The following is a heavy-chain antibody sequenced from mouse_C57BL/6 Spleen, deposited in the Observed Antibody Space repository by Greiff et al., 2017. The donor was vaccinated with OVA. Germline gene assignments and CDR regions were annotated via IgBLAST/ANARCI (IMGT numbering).Heavy chain of an antibody. Sequence: VQLQQSGAELVKPGASVKLSCTASGFTFKDYYMHWVKQRTEQGLEWIGRIDPEDGETKYAPKFPGKATITADTSSNTAYLQLSSLTSEESADYYCARCYGSSYWYFDVWGTGTTVTVSS. CDR3: ARCYGSSYWYFDV. CDR1: GFTFKDYY. V-gene: IGHV14-2*01. D-gene: IGHD1-1*01. J-gene: IGHJ1*03. CDR2: IDPEDGET.